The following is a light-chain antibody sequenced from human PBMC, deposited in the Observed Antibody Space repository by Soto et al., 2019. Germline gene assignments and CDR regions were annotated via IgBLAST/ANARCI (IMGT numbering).Light chain of an antibody. CDR3: QQYNFWPLT. V-gene: IGKV3-15*01. Sequence: EIVMTQSPATLSMSPGERATLSCRASQTISSSYLAWYQQKLGQAPRLLIYGASTRATGIPARFSGSGSGTEFTLTITSLQPEDFAVYYCQQYNFWPLTFGGGTRVEIK. CDR2: GAS. CDR1: QTISSSY. J-gene: IGKJ4*01.